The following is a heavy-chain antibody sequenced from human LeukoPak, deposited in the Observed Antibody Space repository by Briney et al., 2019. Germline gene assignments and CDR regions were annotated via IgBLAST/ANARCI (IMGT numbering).Heavy chain of an antibody. Sequence: GGSLRLSCVGSGFTYTSYWMHWVRQAPGKGLVWVSYIDNGGSATGYADLVKGRFTISRDNAENTVYLQMNSLTDEDTAVYYCAREVKMFGVGPDYGMDVWGQGTTVTVSS. J-gene: IGHJ6*02. V-gene: IGHV3-74*01. CDR1: GFTYTSYW. D-gene: IGHD3-3*01. CDR2: IDNGGSAT. CDR3: AREVKMFGVGPDYGMDV.